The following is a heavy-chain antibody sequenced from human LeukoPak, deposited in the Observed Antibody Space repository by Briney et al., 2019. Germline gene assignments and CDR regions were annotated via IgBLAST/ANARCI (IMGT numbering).Heavy chain of an antibody. CDR2: ISGSGGST. CDR1: GFTFSSYG. V-gene: IGHV3-23*01. J-gene: IGHJ3*02. D-gene: IGHD1-26*01. Sequence: SGGSLRLSCAASGFTFSSYGMSWVRQAPGKGLEWVSAISGSGGSTYYADSVKGRFTISRDNSKNTLYLQMNSLRAEDTAVYYCARARIVGANRAFDIWGQGTMVTVSS. CDR3: ARARIVGANRAFDI.